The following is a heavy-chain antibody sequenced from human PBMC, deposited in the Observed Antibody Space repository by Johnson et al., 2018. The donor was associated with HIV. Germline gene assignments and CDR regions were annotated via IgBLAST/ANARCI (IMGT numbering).Heavy chain of an antibody. J-gene: IGHJ3*02. Sequence: VQLVESGGGLVQPGRSLRLSCAASGFTFDDYAMHWVRQAPGKGLEWVSGISWNSGSIGYADSVKGRFTISRDNAKNSLYLQMNSLRAEDTAVYYCARDRRGHLSWSSDAFDIWGQGTMVTVSS. D-gene: IGHD6-13*01. CDR1: GFTFDDYA. CDR2: ISWNSGSI. CDR3: ARDRRGHLSWSSDAFDI. V-gene: IGHV3-9*01.